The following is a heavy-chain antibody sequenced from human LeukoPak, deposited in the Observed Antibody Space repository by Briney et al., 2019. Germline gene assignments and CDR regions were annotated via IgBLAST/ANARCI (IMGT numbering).Heavy chain of an antibody. J-gene: IGHJ4*02. CDR2: IWYDGSNK. D-gene: IGHD5-24*01. CDR1: GFTFSSYG. CDR3: AKGREMATTGASFDY. Sequence: GRSLRLSCAASGFTFSSYGMHWVRQAPGKGLEWVAVIWYDGSNKYYADSVKCRFTISRDNSKNTLYLQMNSLRAEDTAVYYCAKGREMATTGASFDYWGQGTLVTVSS. V-gene: IGHV3-33*06.